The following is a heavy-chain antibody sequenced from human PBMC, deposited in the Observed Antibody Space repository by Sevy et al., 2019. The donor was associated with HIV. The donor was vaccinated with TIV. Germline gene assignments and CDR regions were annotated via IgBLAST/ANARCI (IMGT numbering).Heavy chain of an antibody. CDR2: IRSKAVSYAT. Sequence: GGSLRLSCAASGFTFSGSVIYWVRQPSGKGLEWVGRIRSKAVSYATAYAASVKGRFTISRDDSKNTAFLQMNVLKTEDTAVYYCATPTMTSLDYFDYWGQGTLVTVSS. CDR3: ATPTMTSLDYFDY. J-gene: IGHJ4*02. D-gene: IGHD2-2*01. CDR1: GFTFSGSV. V-gene: IGHV3-73*01.